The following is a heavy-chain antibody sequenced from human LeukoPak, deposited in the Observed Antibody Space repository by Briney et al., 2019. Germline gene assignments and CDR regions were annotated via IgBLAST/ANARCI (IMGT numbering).Heavy chain of an antibody. Sequence: SETLSLTCTVSGGSISSSSYYWGWIRQPPGKGLEWIGSIYYSGSTYYNPSLKSRVTISVDTSKNQFSLKLGSVTAADTAVYYCARDLSSGWYMWDYWGQGTLVTVSS. CDR1: GGSISSSSYY. CDR3: ARDLSSGWYMWDY. V-gene: IGHV4-39*07. CDR2: IYYSGST. J-gene: IGHJ4*02. D-gene: IGHD6-19*01.